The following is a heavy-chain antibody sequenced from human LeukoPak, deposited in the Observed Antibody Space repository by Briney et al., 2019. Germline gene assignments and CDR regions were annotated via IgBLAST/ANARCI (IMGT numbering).Heavy chain of an antibody. D-gene: IGHD3-22*01. CDR3: VKDKYDSSGYYFDY. CDR2: IRGSGGRC. Sequence: GGSLRLSCAASGFTFSAYARGWGRQAPGRGVEWAADIRGSGGRCYYAECGKGRITISRDNYKNTLYLQMNSLRVEDTAVYYCVKDKYDSSGYYFDYWGQGTLVTVSS. J-gene: IGHJ4*02. CDR1: GFTFSAYA. V-gene: IGHV3-23*01.